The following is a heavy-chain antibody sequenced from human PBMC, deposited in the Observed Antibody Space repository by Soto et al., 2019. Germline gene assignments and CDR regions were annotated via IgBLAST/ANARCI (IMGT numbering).Heavy chain of an antibody. Sequence: GGSLRLSCAASGFIFSNYVMAWVRQAPGKGLEWVSTVSGSGGSTYYAGPVKGRFTISRDNSKNTLHLQMNSLRAEDTAVYYCAKEGPVNAFDIWGQGTTVTVSS. CDR3: AKEGPVNAFDI. V-gene: IGHV3-23*01. J-gene: IGHJ3*02. CDR2: VSGSGGST. CDR1: GFIFSNYV. D-gene: IGHD3-16*02.